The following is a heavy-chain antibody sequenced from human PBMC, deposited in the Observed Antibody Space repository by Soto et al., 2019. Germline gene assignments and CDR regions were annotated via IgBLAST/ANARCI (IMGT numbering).Heavy chain of an antibody. CDR1: GYTFTAYF. V-gene: IGHV1-46*01. CDR2: IHPRGGST. CDR3: ARAQYSSSSFFFDY. D-gene: IGHD6-6*01. J-gene: IGHJ4*02. Sequence: ASVKVSCKASGYTFTAYFMHWVRQAPGQGLEWMGIIHPRGGSTNYAQRFQGRVAMTWDTSTSTVYMELSSLRSDDTAVYYCARAQYSSSSFFFDYWGPGTRVPVSS.